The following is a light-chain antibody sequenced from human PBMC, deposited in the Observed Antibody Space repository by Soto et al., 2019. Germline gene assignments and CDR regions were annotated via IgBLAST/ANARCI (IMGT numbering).Light chain of an antibody. CDR1: SSDVGGYNY. CDR3: SSYTSSSTSVV. CDR2: DVS. Sequence: QSALTQPASVYGSPGQSITISCTGTSSDVGGYNYVSWYQQHPGKAPKFMIYDVSYRTSGVSNRFSGSKSGNTASLTISGQQAEDEADYYCSSYTSSSTSVVFGGGTKLTVL. V-gene: IGLV2-14*03. J-gene: IGLJ2*01.